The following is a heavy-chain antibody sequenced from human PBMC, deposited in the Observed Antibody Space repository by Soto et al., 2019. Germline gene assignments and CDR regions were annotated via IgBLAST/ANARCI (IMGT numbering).Heavy chain of an antibody. Sequence: ASVKVSCKASGYTFNYYGISWVRQAPGQGLEWVGWISAHNGDTKYAQNLQGRLTLTTDTSTSTAYMELTSLTSDDTAVYYCARDWSRYFDSSGLMWFYWGQVTLVTVSS. J-gene: IGHJ4*02. V-gene: IGHV1-18*04. CDR1: GYTFNYYG. CDR2: ISAHNGDT. CDR3: ARDWSRYFDSSGLMWFY. D-gene: IGHD3-22*01.